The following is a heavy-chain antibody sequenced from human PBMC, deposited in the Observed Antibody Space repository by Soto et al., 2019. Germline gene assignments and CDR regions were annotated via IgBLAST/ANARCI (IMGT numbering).Heavy chain of an antibody. CDR3: ARGQAVRGGLNVNTDYYYGMDV. D-gene: IGHD3-10*01. CDR1: GATLSSSA. V-gene: IGHV1-69*01. Sequence: QVQLVQSGAEVKKPGSSVKVSCKASGATLSSSAINWVRQAPGQGLEWMGGIIRMFGTTNYAQEFQGRVTITADESTSPAYMVVSSLRCAATAVYYCARGQAVRGGLNVNTDYYYGMDVWGQGNTVTCSS. CDR2: IIRMFGTT. J-gene: IGHJ6*02.